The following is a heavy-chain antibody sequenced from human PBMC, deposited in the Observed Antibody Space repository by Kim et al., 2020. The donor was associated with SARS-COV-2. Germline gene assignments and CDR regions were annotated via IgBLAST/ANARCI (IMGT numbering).Heavy chain of an antibody. CDR2: IYYTGST. CDR3: ARSISWYANFDY. CDR1: GGSISTYY. V-gene: IGHV4-59*13. D-gene: IGHD6-13*01. Sequence: SETLSLTCTVSGGSISTYYWSWIRQPPGRGLEWIGYIYYTGSTNYNPSLKSRVTISVDTSKNQFSLKLTSVTAADTAVYYCARSISWYANFDYWGQGTLVTASS. J-gene: IGHJ4*02.